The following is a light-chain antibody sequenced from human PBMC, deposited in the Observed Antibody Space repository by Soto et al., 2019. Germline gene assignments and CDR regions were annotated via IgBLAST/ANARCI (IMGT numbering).Light chain of an antibody. CDR2: DVM. J-gene: IGLJ1*01. CDR1: SSDIGGYNY. V-gene: IGLV2-14*03. CDR3: SSYTSTTAYV. Sequence: QSALTQPASVSGSPGQSITISCTGTSSDIGGYNYVAWYQQYPGIAPKLIIYDVMYRPSGVSHRFSASKSGNTASLTISGLQGEDEADYYCSSYTSTTAYVFGTGTKLTVL.